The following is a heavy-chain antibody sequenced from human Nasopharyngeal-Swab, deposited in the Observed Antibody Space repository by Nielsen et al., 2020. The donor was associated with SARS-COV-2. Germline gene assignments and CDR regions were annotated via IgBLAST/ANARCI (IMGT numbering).Heavy chain of an antibody. Sequence: ASVKVSFKASGYTFTGYYMHWVRQAPGQGLEWMGWINPNSGGTKYAQKFQDRVTVTRDTSISTAYLDLSSLTSDDTAVYYCARDRGEELAVNYGMDVWGQGTTVTVSS. D-gene: IGHD1-26*01. J-gene: IGHJ6*02. CDR2: INPNSGGT. CDR1: GYTFTGYY. CDR3: ARDRGEELAVNYGMDV. V-gene: IGHV1-2*02.